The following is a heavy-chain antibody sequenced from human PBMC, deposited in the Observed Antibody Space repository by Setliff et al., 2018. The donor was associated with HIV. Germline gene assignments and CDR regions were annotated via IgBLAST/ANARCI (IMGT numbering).Heavy chain of an antibody. CDR2: IYTSGST. Sequence: PSETLSLTCTVSGASISSSSYFWSWIRQPPGKGPEWIGYIYTSGSTNYNPSLKSRVTISVDTSKNQFSLKLSSVTAADTAVYYCARDQRYCTNALCPEALDVWGKGTTVTVSS. J-gene: IGHJ6*04. D-gene: IGHD2-8*01. V-gene: IGHV4-61*01. CDR1: GASISSSSYF. CDR3: ARDQRYCTNALCPEALDV.